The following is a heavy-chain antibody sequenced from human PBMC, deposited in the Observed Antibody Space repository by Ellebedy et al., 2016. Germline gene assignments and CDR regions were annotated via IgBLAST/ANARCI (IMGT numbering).Heavy chain of an antibody. V-gene: IGHV1-2*02. Sequence: ASVKVSCXTSGYTFTGYYMHWVRQAPGQGLEWMAWINPNSGDTKFAQKFQGRVTLTTDTSISTAYVELSSLLSDDTAVYFCARGSIIGGTSTPFDFWGQGSLVTVSS. CDR3: ARGSIIGGTSTPFDF. J-gene: IGHJ4*02. CDR2: INPNSGDT. CDR1: GYTFTGYY. D-gene: IGHD1-26*01.